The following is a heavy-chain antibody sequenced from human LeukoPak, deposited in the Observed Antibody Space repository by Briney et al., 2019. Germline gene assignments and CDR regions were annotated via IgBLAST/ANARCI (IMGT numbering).Heavy chain of an antibody. CDR1: GYTFTGYY. CDR2: INPNSGGT. Sequence: ASVKVSCKASGYTFTGYYIHWLRQAPGQGLEWMGWINPNSGGTNYAQKFQGRVTMTRDTSISTAYMELNRLRSDDTAVYYCAREPSWSGYYWVFDYWGQGTLVTVSS. V-gene: IGHV1-2*02. D-gene: IGHD3-3*01. J-gene: IGHJ4*02. CDR3: AREPSWSGYYWVFDY.